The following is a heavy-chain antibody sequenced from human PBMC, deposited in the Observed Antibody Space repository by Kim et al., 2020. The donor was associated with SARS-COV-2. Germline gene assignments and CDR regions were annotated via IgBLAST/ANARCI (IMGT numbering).Heavy chain of an antibody. D-gene: IGHD3-10*01. CDR1: GFAFSSYT. V-gene: IGHV3-48*04. Sequence: GGSLRLSCAASGFAFSSYTMNWVRQAPGKGLEWVSYISSSSSTIYYADSVKGRFTISRDNAKNSLYLQMNSLRAEDTAVYYCARDHLYYDGSGSYYTNYYYYGMDVWGQGTTLTVSS. CDR3: ARDHLYYDGSGSYYTNYYYYGMDV. CDR2: ISSSSSTI. J-gene: IGHJ6*02.